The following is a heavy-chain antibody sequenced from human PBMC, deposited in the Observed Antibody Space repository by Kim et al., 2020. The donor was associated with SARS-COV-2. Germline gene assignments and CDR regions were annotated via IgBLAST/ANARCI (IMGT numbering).Heavy chain of an antibody. CDR3: ARGPTLYYYDSSGYYAYNWFDP. J-gene: IGHJ5*02. Sequence: SETLSLTCAVYGGSFSGYYWSWIRQPPGKGLEWIGEINHSGSTNYNPSLKSRVTISVDTSKNQFSLKLSSVTAADTAVYYCARGPTLYYYDSSGYYAYNWFDPWGQGALVTVSS. CDR2: INHSGST. V-gene: IGHV4-34*01. CDR1: GGSFSGYY. D-gene: IGHD3-22*01.